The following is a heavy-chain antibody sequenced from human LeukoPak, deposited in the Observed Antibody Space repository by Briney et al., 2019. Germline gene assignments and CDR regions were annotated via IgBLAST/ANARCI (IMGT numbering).Heavy chain of an antibody. Sequence: RASVKVSCKASGGTFSGYAISWVRQAPGQGLEWMGGIIPIFGTANYAQKFQGRVTITADESTSTAYMELSSLRSEDTAVYYCARVITMVRGVPPPGMDVWGKGTTVTVSS. J-gene: IGHJ6*04. CDR3: ARVITMVRGVPPPGMDV. D-gene: IGHD3-10*01. CDR1: GGTFSGYA. CDR2: IIPIFGTA. V-gene: IGHV1-69*13.